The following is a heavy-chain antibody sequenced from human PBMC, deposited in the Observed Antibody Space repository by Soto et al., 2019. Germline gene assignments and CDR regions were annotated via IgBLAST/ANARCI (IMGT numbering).Heavy chain of an antibody. J-gene: IGHJ4*02. Sequence: SETLSLTCAVYGGSFSGYYWSWIRQPPGKGLEWIGEINHSGSTNYNPSLKSRVTISVDTSKNQFSLKLSSVTAADTAVYYCARGDYGDHQGNFDYWGQGTLVTVSS. V-gene: IGHV4-34*01. CDR3: ARGDYGDHQGNFDY. D-gene: IGHD4-17*01. CDR1: GGSFSGYY. CDR2: INHSGST.